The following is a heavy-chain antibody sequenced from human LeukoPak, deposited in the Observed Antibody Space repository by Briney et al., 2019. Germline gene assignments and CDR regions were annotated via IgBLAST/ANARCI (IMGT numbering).Heavy chain of an antibody. V-gene: IGHV3-23*01. CDR1: GFTFRIYS. CDR3: AKDSAKKYDDY. J-gene: IGHJ4*02. CDR2: ISGSDGST. D-gene: IGHD2/OR15-2a*01. Sequence: GGSLRLSCAASGFTFRIYSMNWVRQAPGKGLEWVSGISGSDGSTNYADSVKGRFTISRENSKNTLYLQMNSLRAEDTAVYYCAKDSAKKYDDYWGQGTLVTVSS.